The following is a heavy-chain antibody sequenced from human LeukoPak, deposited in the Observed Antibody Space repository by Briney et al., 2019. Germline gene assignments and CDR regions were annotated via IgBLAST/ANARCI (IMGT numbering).Heavy chain of an antibody. Sequence: ASVKVSCKASGYTFTDYNLHWVRQAPGQGLEWMGWIIPNSGDTYYAQKFQGRVTMTRDTSISTAYMELSSLRSDDTAVYYCARGPNHSYYYYYGMDVWGPGATVTVSS. V-gene: IGHV1-2*02. CDR2: IIPNSGDT. D-gene: IGHD1-14*01. CDR3: ARGPNHSYYYYYGMDV. J-gene: IGHJ6*02. CDR1: GYTFTDYN.